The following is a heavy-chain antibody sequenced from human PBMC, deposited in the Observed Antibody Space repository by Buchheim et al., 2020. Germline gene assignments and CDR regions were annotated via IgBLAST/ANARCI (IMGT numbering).Heavy chain of an antibody. Sequence: QVQLVESGGGVVQPGRSLRLSCAASGFSFTTYGMHWVRQAPGKGLEWLAVIWYDGNNKYYADSVRGRFTISRDNSKNTLYPQVGSLRDEDTAVYYCARDSGYYDSSGYTFNWFDPWGQGTL. J-gene: IGHJ5*02. CDR3: ARDSGYYDSSGYTFNWFDP. CDR1: GFSFTTYG. V-gene: IGHV3-33*01. CDR2: IWYDGNNK. D-gene: IGHD3-22*01.